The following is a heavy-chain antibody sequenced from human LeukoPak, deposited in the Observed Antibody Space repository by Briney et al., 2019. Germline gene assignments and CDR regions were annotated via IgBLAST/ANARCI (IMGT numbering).Heavy chain of an antibody. CDR3: ARGPPMITFGGVIPTNWYFDL. J-gene: IGHJ2*01. Sequence: ASVTVSFKCSRCTFSSYAISWVRQAPGQGLEWMGGIIPIFGTANYAQKFQGRVTITADQSTSTAYMQLRSLRSEDTAVYYCARGPPMITFGGVIPTNWYFDLWGRGTLVTVSS. V-gene: IGHV1-69*13. CDR1: RCTFSSYA. D-gene: IGHD3-16*02. CDR2: IIPIFGTA.